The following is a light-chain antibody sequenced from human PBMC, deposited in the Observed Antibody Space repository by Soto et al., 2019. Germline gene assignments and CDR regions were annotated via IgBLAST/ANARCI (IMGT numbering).Light chain of an antibody. V-gene: IGKV3-20*01. CDR1: QSVSSSY. Sequence: EIVLTQSPGTLSLSPGERVTLSCRASQSVSSSYLALYQQKPGQAPRLLIYGASSRATGIPDRFSGSGSGTDFTLTISRLEPEDFAVYYCQQYGTSPITFGHGTRLEIK. J-gene: IGKJ5*01. CDR3: QQYGTSPIT. CDR2: GAS.